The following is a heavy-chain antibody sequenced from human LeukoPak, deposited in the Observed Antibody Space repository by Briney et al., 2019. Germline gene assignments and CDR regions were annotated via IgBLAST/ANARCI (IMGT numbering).Heavy chain of an antibody. V-gene: IGHV3-7*01. CDR3: ARDGDV. CDR2: IEQDGSEK. CDR1: GFTFSIYT. Sequence: GGSLRLSCAASGFTFSIYTMNWVRQAPGKGLEWVANIEQDGSEKYYVDSVEGRFTISRDNTKNSLYLQMNSLRAEDTAVYYCARDGDVWGKGTTVTVSS. J-gene: IGHJ6*04.